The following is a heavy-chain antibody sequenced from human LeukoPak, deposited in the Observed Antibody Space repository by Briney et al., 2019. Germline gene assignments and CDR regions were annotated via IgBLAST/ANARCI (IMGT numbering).Heavy chain of an antibody. Sequence: GGSLRLSCAASGFTFSSYWMHWVRQAPGKGLVWVSRINSDGSNTIYADSVKGRFTFSRDNAKNTLYLQMNSLRAEDTAVYYCARGRESGYFDYWGQGTLVTVSS. CDR1: GFTFSSYW. CDR3: ARGRESGYFDY. V-gene: IGHV3-74*01. CDR2: INSDGSNT. J-gene: IGHJ4*02. D-gene: IGHD3-10*01.